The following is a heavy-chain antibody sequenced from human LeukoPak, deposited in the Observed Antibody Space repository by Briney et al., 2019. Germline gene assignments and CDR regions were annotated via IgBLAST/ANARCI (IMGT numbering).Heavy chain of an antibody. V-gene: IGHV4-59*08. CDR1: GGSISSYY. Sequence: SETLSLTCTVSGGSISSYYWSWIWQPPGKGLEWIGYIYYSGSTNYNPSLKSRVTISVDTSKNQFSLRLSSVTAADTAVYYCARHHGSGSYSPHWFDPWGQGTLVTVSS. D-gene: IGHD3-10*01. J-gene: IGHJ5*02. CDR3: ARHHGSGSYSPHWFDP. CDR2: IYYSGST.